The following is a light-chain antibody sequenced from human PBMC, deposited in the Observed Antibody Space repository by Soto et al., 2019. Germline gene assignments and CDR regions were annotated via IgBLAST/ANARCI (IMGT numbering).Light chain of an antibody. J-gene: IGLJ3*02. CDR2: YDS. V-gene: IGLV3-21*04. Sequence: SYELTQPPSVSVAPGKTARITCGGNNIGSKSVHWYQQKPGQAPVLVIYYDSDRPSGIPERFSGSNSGNTATLTISRVEAGDEADYYCQVWDSSSDHRGVFGGGTTLTVL. CDR1: NIGSKS. CDR3: QVWDSSSDHRGV.